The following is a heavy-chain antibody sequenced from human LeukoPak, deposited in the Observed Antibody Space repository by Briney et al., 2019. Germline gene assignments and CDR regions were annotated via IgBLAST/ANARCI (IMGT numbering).Heavy chain of an antibody. CDR1: GGSISSYY. D-gene: IGHD3-10*01. CDR2: IYYSGST. Sequence: SETLSHACTVSGGSISSYYWSWIRQPPGKGLEWIGYIYYSGSTNYNPSLKSRVTISVDTSKNQFSLKLSSVTAADTAVYYCARDRGDAFDIWGQGTMVTVSS. V-gene: IGHV4-59*01. CDR3: ARDRGDAFDI. J-gene: IGHJ3*02.